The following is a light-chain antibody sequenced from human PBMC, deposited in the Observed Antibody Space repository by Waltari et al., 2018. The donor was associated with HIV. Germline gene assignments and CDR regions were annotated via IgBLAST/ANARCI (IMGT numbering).Light chain of an antibody. CDR2: DNI. Sequence: QSVLTQPPSVSGAPGQRVTISCTGSSSNIGAGYDVHWYQQLPGTAPKLLIYDNINRPSGVPDRFSGSKSGTSASLAIPGLQAEDEADYYCQSYDSGLRVFGGGTKLTVL. J-gene: IGLJ3*02. CDR3: QSYDSGLRV. CDR1: SSNIGAGYD. V-gene: IGLV1-40*01.